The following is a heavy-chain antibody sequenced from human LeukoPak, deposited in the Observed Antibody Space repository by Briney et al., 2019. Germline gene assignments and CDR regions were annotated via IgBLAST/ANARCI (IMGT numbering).Heavy chain of an antibody. J-gene: IGHJ5*02. CDR3: ARADCSASTCYLRRSWFDP. CDR2: ISPKSDFI. V-gene: IGHV3-21*01. D-gene: IGHD3-9*01. Sequence: GGSLKLSCTASGFSINSYDMNWVRQAPGKRLEGVSSISPKSDFIYYSDSVRGRFTISRDNADNSLYLQMNSLRAEDTAVYYCARADCSASTCYLRRSWFDPWGQGTLVTVSS. CDR1: GFSINSYD.